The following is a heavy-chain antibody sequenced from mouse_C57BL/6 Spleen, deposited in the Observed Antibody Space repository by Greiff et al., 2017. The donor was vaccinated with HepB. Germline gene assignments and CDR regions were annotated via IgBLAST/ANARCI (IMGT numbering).Heavy chain of an antibody. Sequence: EQLQQSGAELVRPGASVKLSCKASGYTFTDYYINWVKQRPGQGLEWIARIYPGSGNTYYNEKFKGKATLTAEKSSSTAYMQLSSLTSEDSAVYFCARDSSGYYFDYWGQGTTLTVSS. CDR3: ARDSSGYYFDY. CDR1: GYTFTDYY. CDR2: IYPGSGNT. J-gene: IGHJ2*01. D-gene: IGHD3-2*02. V-gene: IGHV1-76*01.